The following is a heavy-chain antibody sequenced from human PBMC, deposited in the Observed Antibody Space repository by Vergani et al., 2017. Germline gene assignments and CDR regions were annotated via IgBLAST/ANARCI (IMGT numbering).Heavy chain of an antibody. Sequence: EVQLVESGGGLGQPGGSLKLSCAASGFTFSASAMHWVRQASGKGLEWVGRIRTKANRYATAYAASVKGRFTISRDDSQNTAYLQMNSLKTEDTAVDYCSRGDFWSGHEFDPWGQGTLVTVSS. CDR1: GFTFSASA. CDR3: SRGDFWSGHEFDP. V-gene: IGHV3-73*02. D-gene: IGHD3-3*01. J-gene: IGHJ5*02. CDR2: IRTKANRYAT.